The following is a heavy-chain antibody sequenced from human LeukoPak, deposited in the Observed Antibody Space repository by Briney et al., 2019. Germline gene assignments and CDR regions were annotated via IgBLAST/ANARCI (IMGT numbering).Heavy chain of an antibody. J-gene: IGHJ5*02. V-gene: IGHV3-30*01. CDR1: GFTFSSYA. D-gene: IGHD1-1*01. CDR2: ISYDGSNK. Sequence: GGSLRLSCAASGFTFSSYAMHWVRQAPDKGLEWVAVISYDGSNKYYADSVKGRFTISRDNSKNTLYLQMNSLRAEDTAVYYCARDIKLEPYNWFDPWGQGTLVTVSS. CDR3: ARDIKLEPYNWFDP.